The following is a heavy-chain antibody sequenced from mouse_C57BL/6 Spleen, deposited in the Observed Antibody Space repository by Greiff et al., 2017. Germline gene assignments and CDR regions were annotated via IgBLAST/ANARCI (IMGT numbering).Heavy chain of an antibody. V-gene: IGHV1-64*01. D-gene: IGHD1-1*01. CDR1: GYTFTSYW. Sequence: QVQLQQPGAELVKPGASVKLSCKASGYTFTSYWMHWVKQRPGQGLEWIGMIHPNSGSTNYNEKFKSKATLTVDKSSSAAYMQLSSLTSEDSAVYYCARTYSNGSSPWFAYWGQGTLVTVSA. J-gene: IGHJ3*01. CDR3: ARTYSNGSSPWFAY. CDR2: IHPNSGST.